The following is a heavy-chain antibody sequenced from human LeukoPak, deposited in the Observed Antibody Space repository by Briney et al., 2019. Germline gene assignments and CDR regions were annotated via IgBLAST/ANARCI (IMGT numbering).Heavy chain of an antibody. D-gene: IGHD3-10*01. Sequence: GGSLRLSCAASGFTFSSYGMHWVRQAPGKGLEWVAVIWYDGSNKYYADSVKGRYTISRDNSKNTLYLQMNSLRAEDTAVYYCARGGLTMVRGVIGYFDYWGQGTLVP. CDR2: IWYDGSNK. V-gene: IGHV3-33*01. CDR3: ARGGLTMVRGVIGYFDY. J-gene: IGHJ4*02. CDR1: GFTFSSYG.